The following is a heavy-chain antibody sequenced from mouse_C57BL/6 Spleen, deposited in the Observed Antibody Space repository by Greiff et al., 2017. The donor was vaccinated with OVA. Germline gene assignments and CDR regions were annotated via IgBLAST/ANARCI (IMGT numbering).Heavy chain of an antibody. CDR1: GYSITSGYY. J-gene: IGHJ1*03. CDR2: ISYDGSN. D-gene: IGHD4-1*01. CDR3: ATNWDRYWYFDV. Sequence: EVKLVESGPGLVKPSQSLSLTCSVTGYSITSGYYWNWIRQFPGNKLEWMGYISYDGSNNYNPSLKNRISITRDTSKNQFFLKLNSVTTEDTATYYCATNWDRYWYFDVWGTGTTVTVSS. V-gene: IGHV3-6*01.